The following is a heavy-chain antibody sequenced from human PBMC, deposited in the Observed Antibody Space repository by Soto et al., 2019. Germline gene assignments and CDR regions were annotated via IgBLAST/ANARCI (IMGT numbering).Heavy chain of an antibody. CDR1: GYTFSNYG. CDR3: SRFIMVGGWFDPNYYHGMDV. J-gene: IGHJ6*02. Sequence: QVQLVQSGAEVKKPGASVTVSCKTSGYTFSNYGINWVRQAPGQGLEGMGWISGYNGNTNYAQTVQGRVTMTTDTSTGRVYMELRSLKSDDTAIYYCSRFIMVGGWFDPNYYHGMDVWGQGTTVTVSS. CDR2: ISGYNGNT. D-gene: IGHD6-19*01. V-gene: IGHV1-18*01.